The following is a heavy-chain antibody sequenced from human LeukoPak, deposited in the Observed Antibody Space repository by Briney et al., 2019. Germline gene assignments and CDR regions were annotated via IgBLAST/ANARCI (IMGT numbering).Heavy chain of an antibody. V-gene: IGHV4-34*01. CDR1: GDSFHDYF. J-gene: IGHJ4*02. Sequence: SETLSLTCAVHGDSFHDYFWSWFRQPPGKGPEWIGEITQSGFTSYSPSLESRVTMSMDTSMNQFSLKLTSVSAADTAVYYCARGLGEGYPDYWGQGTLVTVSS. CDR2: ITQSGFT. CDR3: ARGLGEGYPDY. D-gene: IGHD5-24*01.